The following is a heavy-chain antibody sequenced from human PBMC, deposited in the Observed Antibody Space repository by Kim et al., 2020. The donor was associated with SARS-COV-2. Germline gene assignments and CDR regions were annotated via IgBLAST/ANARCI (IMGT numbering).Heavy chain of an antibody. CDR2: INQDGSEK. CDR1: GFTFSSYW. CDR3: ARDKDYGSGSRSIGAFDI. Sequence: GGSLRLSCAASGFTFSSYWMTWVRQAPGKGLEWVANINQDGSEKYYVDSVKGRFTISRDNAKKSLYLQMNSPRVEDTAVYYCARDKDYGSGSRSIGAFDIWGQGTMVTVSS. J-gene: IGHJ3*02. D-gene: IGHD3-10*01. V-gene: IGHV3-7*03.